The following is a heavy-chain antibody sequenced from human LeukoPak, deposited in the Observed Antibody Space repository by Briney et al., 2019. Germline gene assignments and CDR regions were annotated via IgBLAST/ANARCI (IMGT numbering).Heavy chain of an antibody. CDR1: GYTFTGYY. CDR2: INPNSGGT. V-gene: IGHV1-2*06. Sequence: ASVKVSCKASGYTFTGYYMHWVRQAPGQGLEWMGRINPNSGGTNYAQKFQGRVTMTRDTSISTAYMELSRLRSDDTAVYYCARDGPGPYYYYMDVWGKGTTVTVSS. CDR3: ARDGPGPYYYYMDV. J-gene: IGHJ6*03.